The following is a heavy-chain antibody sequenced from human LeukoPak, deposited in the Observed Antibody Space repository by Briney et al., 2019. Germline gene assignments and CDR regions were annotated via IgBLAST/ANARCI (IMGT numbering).Heavy chain of an antibody. V-gene: IGHV3-21*01. Sequence: GGSLRLSCAASGFTFSSYNLNWGRQAPGKGLEWVSSISSSSSYIYYADSVKGRFTISRDNAKNSLYLQMNSLRAEDTAVYYCARLEEGGSGSSWYYFDYWGQGTLVTVSS. CDR1: GFTFSSYN. CDR3: ARLEEGGSGSSWYYFDY. D-gene: IGHD3-10*01. J-gene: IGHJ4*02. CDR2: ISSSSSYI.